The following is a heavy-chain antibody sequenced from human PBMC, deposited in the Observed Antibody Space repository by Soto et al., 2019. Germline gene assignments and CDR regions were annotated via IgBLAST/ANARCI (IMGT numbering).Heavy chain of an antibody. CDR2: IHPGDADT. D-gene: IGHD6-6*01. Sequence: GESLKISCKGSGYGFSSYWIGWVRQMPGKGLEWMGIIHPGDADTRYNPSFQGQVTISADKSISTAYVQWSSLKASDSAMYYCARFLYGTSSSSIFYYFYGIDVWGQGTTVTVSS. V-gene: IGHV5-51*01. CDR1: GYGFSSYW. CDR3: ARFLYGTSSSSIFYYFYGIDV. J-gene: IGHJ6*02.